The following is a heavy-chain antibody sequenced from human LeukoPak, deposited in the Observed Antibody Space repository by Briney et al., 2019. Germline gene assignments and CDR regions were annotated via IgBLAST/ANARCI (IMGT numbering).Heavy chain of an antibody. V-gene: IGHV1-69*13. D-gene: IGHD3-9*01. CDR3: ASSHTYDILTEYYFDY. CDR2: IIPIFGTA. J-gene: IGHJ4*02. CDR1: GGTFSSYA. Sequence: ASVKVSCKACGGTFSSYAISWVRQAPGQGLEWMGGIIPIFGTANYAQKFQGRVTITADESTSTAYMELSSLRSEDTAVYYCASSHTYDILTEYYFDYWGQGTLVTVSS.